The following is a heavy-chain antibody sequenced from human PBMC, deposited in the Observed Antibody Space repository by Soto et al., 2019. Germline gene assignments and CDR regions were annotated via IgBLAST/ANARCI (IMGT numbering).Heavy chain of an antibody. Sequence: GASVKVSCKASGYTFTSYGISWVRQAPGQGLEWMGWISAYNGNTNYAQKLQGRVTMTTDTSTSTAYMELRSLRSDDTAVYYCARVRGEYDFWSGYLNWFDPWGQGNLVTVSS. J-gene: IGHJ5*02. V-gene: IGHV1-18*01. CDR3: ARVRGEYDFWSGYLNWFDP. CDR1: GYTFTSYG. D-gene: IGHD3-3*01. CDR2: ISAYNGNT.